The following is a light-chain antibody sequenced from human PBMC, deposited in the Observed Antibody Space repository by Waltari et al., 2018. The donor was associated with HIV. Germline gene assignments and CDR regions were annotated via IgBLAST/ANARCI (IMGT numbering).Light chain of an antibody. CDR1: KLGDKY. CDR3: QAWDSSTYV. Sequence: SYELTQPPSVSVSPGQTAIITCSGDKLGDKYACWYQQKPGQSPVLVIYQDGKRPSGIPERFSGSNSGNTATLTISGTHAMDEADYYCQAWDSSTYVFGTGTKVTVL. J-gene: IGLJ1*01. V-gene: IGLV3-1*01. CDR2: QDG.